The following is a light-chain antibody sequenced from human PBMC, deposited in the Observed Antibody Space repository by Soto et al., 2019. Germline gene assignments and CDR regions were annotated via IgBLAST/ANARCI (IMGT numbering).Light chain of an antibody. J-gene: IGKJ2*01. CDR3: QQYNSYQYT. Sequence: DIQMTQSPSTLSASVGDRVTITCRASQSVSHWLAWYQQKPGKAPKALSYDASTLETGVPSRFSGSGSGTDFILTISSLQPDDFATYYCQQYNSYQYTFGQGTKLE. CDR1: QSVSHW. V-gene: IGKV1-5*01. CDR2: DAS.